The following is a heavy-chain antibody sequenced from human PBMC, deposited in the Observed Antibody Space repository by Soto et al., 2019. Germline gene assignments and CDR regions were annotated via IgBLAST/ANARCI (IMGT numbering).Heavy chain of an antibody. Sequence: SETLSLTCTVSGGSISSYYWSWIRQPAGKGLEWIGRIYTSGSTNYNPSLKSRVTMSVDTSKNQFSLKLSSVTAADTAVYYCARDSALYYYDSSGYFDYWGQGTLVTVSS. CDR3: ARDSALYYYDSSGYFDY. CDR2: IYTSGST. J-gene: IGHJ4*02. D-gene: IGHD3-22*01. V-gene: IGHV4-4*07. CDR1: GGSISSYY.